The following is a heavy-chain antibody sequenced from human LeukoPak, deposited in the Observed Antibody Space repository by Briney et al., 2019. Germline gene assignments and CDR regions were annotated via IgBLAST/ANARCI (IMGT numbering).Heavy chain of an antibody. CDR1: GFAFSSYA. J-gene: IGHJ6*02. CDR2: ISYDGSNK. D-gene: IGHD1-7*01. V-gene: IGHV3-30-3*01. Sequence: GRSLRLSCAASGFAFSSYAMHWVRQAPGKGLEWVAVISYDGSNKYYADSVKGRFTISRDNSKSTLYLQMNSLRAEDTAVYYCARPARTNLRGMDVWGQGTTVTVSS. CDR3: ARPARTNLRGMDV.